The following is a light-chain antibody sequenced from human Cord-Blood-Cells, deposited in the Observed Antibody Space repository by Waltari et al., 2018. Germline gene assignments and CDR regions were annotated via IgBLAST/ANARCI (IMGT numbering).Light chain of an antibody. Sequence: QSALTQPASVSGSPGQSLTISCPGTSSDVGSYNLVSWYQQHPRKAPKLMIYEGSKRPSGVYNRFAGSKSGNTASLTIAGLQAEDEADYYCCSYAGSSTYVFGTGTKVTVL. CDR1: SSDVGSYNL. CDR3: CSYAGSSTYV. J-gene: IGLJ1*01. V-gene: IGLV2-23*01. CDR2: EGS.